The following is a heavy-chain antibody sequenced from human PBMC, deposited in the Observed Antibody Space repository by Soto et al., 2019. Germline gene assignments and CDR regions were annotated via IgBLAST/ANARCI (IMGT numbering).Heavy chain of an antibody. CDR2: IYYSGST. V-gene: IGHV4-39*01. CDR1: GGSISSSSYY. Sequence: SETLSLTCTVSGGSISSSSYYWGRIRQPPGKGLEWIGSIYYSGSTYYNPSLKSRVTISVDTSKNQFSLKLSSVTAADTAVYYRARIDFGVARYYFDYWGQGTLVTVSS. CDR3: ARIDFGVARYYFDY. D-gene: IGHD3-3*01. J-gene: IGHJ4*02.